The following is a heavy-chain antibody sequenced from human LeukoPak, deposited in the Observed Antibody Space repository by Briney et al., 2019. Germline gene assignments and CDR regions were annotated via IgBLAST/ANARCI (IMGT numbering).Heavy chain of an antibody. CDR3: ASLADYSNWFDP. Sequence: SETLSLTCTVSGGSISSYYWSWIRQPPGKGLEWIGYIYYSGSTYYNPSLKSRVTISVDTSKNQFSLKLSSVTAADTAVYYCASLADYSNWFDPWGQGTLVTVSS. J-gene: IGHJ5*02. CDR1: GGSISSYY. CDR2: IYYSGST. D-gene: IGHD4-11*01. V-gene: IGHV4-59*12.